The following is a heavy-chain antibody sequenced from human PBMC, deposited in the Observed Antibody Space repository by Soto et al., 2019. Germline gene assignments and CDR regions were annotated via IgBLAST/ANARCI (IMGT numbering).Heavy chain of an antibody. V-gene: IGHV3-33*08. CDR2: IWYDGSNK. D-gene: IGHD5-12*01. CDR3: ARDAGDGYNLDYYYYGMDV. CDR1: GFTVINNY. Sequence: GGSLRLSCAASGFTVINNYMSWVRQAPGKGLEWVAVIWYDGSNKYYADSVKGRFTISRDNSKNTLYLQMNSLRAEDTAVYYCARDAGDGYNLDYYYYGMDVWGQGTTVTVSS. J-gene: IGHJ6*02.